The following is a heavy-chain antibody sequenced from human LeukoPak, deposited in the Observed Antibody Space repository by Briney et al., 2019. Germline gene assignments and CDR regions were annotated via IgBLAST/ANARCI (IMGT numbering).Heavy chain of an antibody. D-gene: IGHD3-3*01. J-gene: IGHJ4*02. CDR2: IKSKTDGGTT. CDR3: TTRVVIFPYYFDY. Sequence: GGSLRPSCAASGFTFSNAWMSWVRQAPGKGLEWVGRIKSKTDGGTTDYAAPVKGRFTISRDDSKDTLYLQMNSLKTEDTAVYYCTTRVVIFPYYFDYWGQGTLVTVSS. V-gene: IGHV3-15*01. CDR1: GFTFSNAW.